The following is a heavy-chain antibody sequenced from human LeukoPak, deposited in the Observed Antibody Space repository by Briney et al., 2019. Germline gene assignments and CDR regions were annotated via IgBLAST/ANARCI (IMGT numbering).Heavy chain of an antibody. CDR3: ARIDGAFDI. Sequence: GGSLRLSCAASGFTFSSYAMHWVRQAPGKGLEWVAVISYDGSNKYYADSVKGRFTISRDNSKNTLYLQMNSLRAEDTAVYYCARIDGAFDIWGQGTMVTVSS. V-gene: IGHV3-30-3*01. J-gene: IGHJ3*02. CDR2: ISYDGSNK. D-gene: IGHD5-24*01. CDR1: GFTFSSYA.